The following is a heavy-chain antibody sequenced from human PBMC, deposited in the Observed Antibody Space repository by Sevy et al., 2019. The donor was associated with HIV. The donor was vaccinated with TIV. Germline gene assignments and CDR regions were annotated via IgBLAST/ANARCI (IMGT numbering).Heavy chain of an antibody. CDR1: GFTFSSYA. V-gene: IGHV3-30-3*01. D-gene: IGHD3-22*01. CDR2: ISYDGSNK. CDR3: ARSYYDSSGYYYPYYYYGMDV. J-gene: IGHJ6*02. Sequence: GGSLRLSCAASGFTFSSYAMHWVRQAPGKGLEWVAVISYDGSNKYYADSVKGRFTISRDNSKNTLYLQMNSLRAEDTAVYYCARSYYDSSGYYYPYYYYGMDVWGQGTTVTVSS.